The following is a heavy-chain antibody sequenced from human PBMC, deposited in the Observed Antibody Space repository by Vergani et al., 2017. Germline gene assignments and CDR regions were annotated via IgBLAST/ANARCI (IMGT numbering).Heavy chain of an antibody. CDR3: AREGDYSKTYDY. J-gene: IGHJ4*02. V-gene: IGHV1-46*03. CDR2: INPNGGST. D-gene: IGHD4-11*01. CDR1: GYSFTRYY. Sequence: QVHLVQSGAEVKKPGASMKVSCKASGYSFTRYYMHWVRQAPGQGLEWMGIINPNGGSTNYARKFQGRVTMTRDTSTSTVYMELSSLRSEDTAVYYCAREGDYSKTYDYWGQGTLVTVSS.